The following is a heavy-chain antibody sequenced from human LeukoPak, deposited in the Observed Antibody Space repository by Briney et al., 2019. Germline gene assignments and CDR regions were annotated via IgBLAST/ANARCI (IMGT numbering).Heavy chain of an antibody. CDR3: ARGVDCSSTSCRILDY. V-gene: IGHV1-2*04. Sequence: ASVKVSCKASGYTFTGYYMHWVRQAPGHGLEWMGWINPNSGGTNYAQKFQGWVTMTRDTSISTAYMELSRLRSDDTAVYYCARGVDCSSTSCRILDYWGQGTLVTVSS. J-gene: IGHJ4*02. CDR1: GYTFTGYY. D-gene: IGHD2-2*01. CDR2: INPNSGGT.